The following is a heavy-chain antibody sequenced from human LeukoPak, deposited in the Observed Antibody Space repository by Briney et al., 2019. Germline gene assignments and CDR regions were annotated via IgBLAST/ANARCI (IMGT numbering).Heavy chain of an antibody. V-gene: IGHV1-8*01. CDR3: ARSPMTTVTTGLDY. CDR1: GGTFSSYA. D-gene: IGHD4-17*01. Sequence: GASVKVSCKASGGTFSSYAISWVRQATGQGLEWMGWMNPNSGNTGYAQKFQGRVTMTRNTSISTAYMELSSLRSEDTAVYYCARSPMTTVTTGLDYWGQGTLVTVSS. CDR2: MNPNSGNT. J-gene: IGHJ4*02.